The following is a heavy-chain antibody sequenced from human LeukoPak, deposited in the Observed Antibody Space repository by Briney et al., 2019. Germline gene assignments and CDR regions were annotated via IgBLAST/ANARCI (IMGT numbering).Heavy chain of an antibody. D-gene: IGHD3-10*01. CDR3: AREGYYGSGLYYYYYMDV. CDR1: GFTFSSYT. J-gene: IGHJ6*03. CDR2: ISGSGSTI. Sequence: GGSLRLSCAASGFTFSSYTMNWVRQAPGKGLEWVSYISGSGSTIYYADSVKGRFTISRDNAKNSLYLQMNSLRAEDTAVYYCAREGYYGSGLYYYYYMDVWGKGTTVTVSS. V-gene: IGHV3-48*01.